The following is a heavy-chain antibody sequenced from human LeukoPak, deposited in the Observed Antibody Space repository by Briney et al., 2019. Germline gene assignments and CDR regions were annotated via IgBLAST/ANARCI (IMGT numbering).Heavy chain of an antibody. V-gene: IGHV1-69*06. CDR3: ASGTGSSWTFDY. Sequence: GSSVKVSYLPSGCSFHRYALREVRQAPAQGVEWMGRINHIFCTANYAQKFQRRVTITADKPTSTAYVELSSLRPEDMAVYYCASGTGSSWTFDYWGQGTLVTVSS. CDR2: INHIFCTA. CDR1: GCSFHRYA. D-gene: IGHD6-13*01. J-gene: IGHJ4*02.